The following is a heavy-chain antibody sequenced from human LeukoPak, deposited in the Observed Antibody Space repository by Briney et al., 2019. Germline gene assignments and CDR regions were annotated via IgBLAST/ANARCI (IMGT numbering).Heavy chain of an antibody. CDR1: GFTFSDYY. CDR2: ISGSNSYT. CDR3: ARGGISGGLYYFDY. D-gene: IGHD2/OR15-2a*01. Sequence: GGSLRLSCAASGFTFSDYYMSWIRQAPGKGLEWVSHISGSNSYTNYADSVKGRFTISSDNAKNSLYLQMNSLRAEDTAVCYCARGGISGGLYYFDYWGQGTLVTVSS. V-gene: IGHV3-11*05. J-gene: IGHJ4*02.